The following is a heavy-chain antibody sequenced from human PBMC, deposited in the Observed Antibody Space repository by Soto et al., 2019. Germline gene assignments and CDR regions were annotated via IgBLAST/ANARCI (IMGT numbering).Heavy chain of an antibody. CDR1: GYNCTRYA. CDR2: INPNSGGK. CDR3: ARAHLDTAMVPFYSHYALDF. Sequence: GASVKVSCKATGYNCTRYAMDWERQALGQRFEWMGWINPNSGGKNYAQKFKGRVTMTRDTSISTAYMEMSRQRYEDTAGYYCARAHLDTAMVPFYSHYALDFWGPGTTVIVSS. J-gene: IGHJ6*02. V-gene: IGHV1-2*02. D-gene: IGHD5-18*01.